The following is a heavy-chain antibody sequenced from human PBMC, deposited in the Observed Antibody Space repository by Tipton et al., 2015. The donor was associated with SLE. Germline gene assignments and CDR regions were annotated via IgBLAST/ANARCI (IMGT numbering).Heavy chain of an antibody. V-gene: IGHV4-4*07. CDR1: GGSISSYY. Sequence: TLSLTCTVFGGSISSYYWSWIRQPAGKGLEWIGQIHSSGSTSYNPSLKSRVSISVDMSKNQVSLKLSSVTAADTALYYCARHGNQDYWGQGTLVTVSS. J-gene: IGHJ4*02. CDR2: IHSSGST. D-gene: IGHD4-23*01. CDR3: ARHGNQDY.